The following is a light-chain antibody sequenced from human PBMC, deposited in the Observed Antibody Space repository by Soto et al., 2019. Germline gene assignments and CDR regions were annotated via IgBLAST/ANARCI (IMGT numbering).Light chain of an antibody. CDR3: MQPLQSWT. CDR1: KSLLHSNGYNY. CDR2: LGS. J-gene: IGKJ1*01. Sequence: DIVMTPYPLSMPFTPGYPASISCSSSKSLLHSNGYNYLDWYLQKPGQSPQLLIYLGSNRASGVPDRFSGSGSGTDFTLKISRVEAEDVGVYYCMQPLQSWTFGQGTKVDIK. V-gene: IGKV2-28*01.